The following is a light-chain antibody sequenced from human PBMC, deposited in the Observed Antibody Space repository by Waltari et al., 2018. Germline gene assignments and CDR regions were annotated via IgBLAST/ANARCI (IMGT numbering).Light chain of an antibody. V-gene: IGLV6-57*03. CDR3: QSYDSSNPVV. J-gene: IGLJ2*01. CDR2: EDN. CDR1: SGRIASNY. Sequence: NFMLTQPHSVSESPGKTVTISCTRSSGRIASNYVPWYQQRPGSAPTTVIYEDNQRPSGVPDRFSGSIDSSSNSASLTISGLKTEDEADYYCQSYDSSNPVVFGGGTKLTVL.